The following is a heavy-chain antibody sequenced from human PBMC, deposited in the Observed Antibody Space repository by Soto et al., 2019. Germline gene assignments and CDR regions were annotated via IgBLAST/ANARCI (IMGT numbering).Heavy chain of an antibody. Sequence: EVQLLESGGGLIQPGGSLRLSCSASGFSFNSYAMMWVRQAPGKGLEWVSVISGSGGSSYFADSAKGRFTISRDNSKNMLYLEMNSLRAEDTARYSCAKGSIEYSASVDYWGQGTLVIVSS. V-gene: IGHV3-23*01. D-gene: IGHD5-12*01. CDR2: ISGSGGSS. CDR3: AKGSIEYSASVDY. CDR1: GFSFNSYA. J-gene: IGHJ4*02.